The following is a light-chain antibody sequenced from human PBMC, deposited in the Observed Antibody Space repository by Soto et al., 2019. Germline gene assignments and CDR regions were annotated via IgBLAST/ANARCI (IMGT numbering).Light chain of an antibody. Sequence: EIVMTQSPATLSVSPGERATLSCRASQSVSSNLAWYQQKPGQAPRLLIYGASTRATGIPARFSGSGSGTEFTLTISSLQSEDFAVYYCQQYNNWLTWTFGQGTKA. J-gene: IGKJ1*01. CDR2: GAS. CDR3: QQYNNWLTWT. V-gene: IGKV3-15*01. CDR1: QSVSSN.